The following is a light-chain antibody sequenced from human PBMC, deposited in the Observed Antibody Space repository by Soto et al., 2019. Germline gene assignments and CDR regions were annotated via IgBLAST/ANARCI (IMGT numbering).Light chain of an antibody. CDR1: QSISSD. J-gene: IGKJ1*01. V-gene: IGKV3-15*01. Sequence: ETVMTQSPATRCVSPGERATLSCRASQSISSDLAWYQQKPGQAPRLLIFGASTRATSFPARFTGSGSGTDFTLTISSLQSEDFAVYYCQQYRNWPRTFGQGTKV. CDR2: GAS. CDR3: QQYRNWPRT.